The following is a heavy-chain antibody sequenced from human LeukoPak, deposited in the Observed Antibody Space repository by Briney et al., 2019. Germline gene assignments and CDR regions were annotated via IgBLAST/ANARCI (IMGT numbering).Heavy chain of an antibody. V-gene: IGHV4-34*01. D-gene: IGHD5-24*01. CDR1: GGSFSAYY. CDR3: ARHGLRSTATKSLKSGAYGY. Sequence: SETLSLTCAVYGGSFSAYYWSWIRQPPGKGLEWIGEINHSGSTNYNPSLKSRVTISVDTSKNQFSLKLSSVTAADTAVYYCARHGLRSTATKSLKSGAYGYWGQGTLVTVSS. CDR2: INHSGST. J-gene: IGHJ4*02.